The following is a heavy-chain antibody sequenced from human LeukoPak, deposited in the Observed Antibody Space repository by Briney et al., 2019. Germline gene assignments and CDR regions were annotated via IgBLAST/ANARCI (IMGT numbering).Heavy chain of an antibody. CDR3: ARKLRLGGNWFDP. Sequence: GASVKVSCKTSGGTFTSYAITWVRQAPGQGLEWMVKIIPISGTTNYAQKFQGRVTFTADESTSTAYMELSSLRSEDTALYYCARKLRLGGNWFDPWGQGTLVTVSS. J-gene: IGHJ5*02. V-gene: IGHV1-69*13. D-gene: IGHD1-26*01. CDR2: IIPISGTT. CDR1: GGTFTSYA.